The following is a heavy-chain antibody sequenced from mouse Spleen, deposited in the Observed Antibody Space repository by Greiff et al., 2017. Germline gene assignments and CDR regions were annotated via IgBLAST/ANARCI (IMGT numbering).Heavy chain of an antibody. Sequence: EVQVVESGGGLVKPGGSLKLSCAASGFTFSDYGMHWVRQAPEKGLEWVAYISSGSSTIYYADTVKGRFTISRDNAKNTLFLQMTSLRSEDTAMYYCARYGDYPFDYWGQGTTLTVSS. J-gene: IGHJ2*01. CDR1: GFTFSDYG. V-gene: IGHV5-17*01. D-gene: IGHD1-1*01. CDR3: ARYGDYPFDY. CDR2: ISSGSSTI.